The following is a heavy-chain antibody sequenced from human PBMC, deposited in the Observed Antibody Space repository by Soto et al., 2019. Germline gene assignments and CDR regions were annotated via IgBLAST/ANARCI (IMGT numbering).Heavy chain of an antibody. V-gene: IGHV3-48*01. Sequence: EVQLVESGGGLVQPGGSLRLSCAASGFIFTSYSMNWVRQAPGKGLEWLSYIRIDSNHIGYADSVRGRFTISSDIAKNSLYLQMNSLRVEDTAVYYCARDLSYAFDYWRQGTLVTVSS. D-gene: IGHD1-26*01. CDR2: IRIDSNHI. CDR3: ARDLSYAFDY. CDR1: GFIFTSYS. J-gene: IGHJ4*02.